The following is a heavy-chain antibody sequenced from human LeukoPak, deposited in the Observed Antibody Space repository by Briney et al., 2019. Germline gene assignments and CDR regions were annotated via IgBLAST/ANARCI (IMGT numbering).Heavy chain of an antibody. J-gene: IGHJ3*01. V-gene: IGHV3-30*18. CDR1: GFTFSSYG. D-gene: IGHD2-21*01. CDR3: AKYFVVDGTANAFDV. Sequence: GRSLRLSCAASGFTFSSYGMHWVRQAPGKGLEWVAVISYDGSDTYYTDSVKGRFTISRDNSKNTLYLQMDNLRVEDTAVYYCAKYFVVDGTANAFDVWGQGTLVTVSS. CDR2: ISYDGSDT.